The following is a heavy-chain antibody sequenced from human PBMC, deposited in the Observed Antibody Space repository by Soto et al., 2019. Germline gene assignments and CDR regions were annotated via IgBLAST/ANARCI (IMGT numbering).Heavy chain of an antibody. Sequence: EVQLVESGGGLVQPGGSLRLSCADFGFTFSNYWMSWVRQAPVKGLEWVGNIKQDGSEKNYVDSVKGRFTISRDNAKNSLYLQMNSQRAEDTAVYYCARIASAGRGWDVWGQGTTVVVSS. J-gene: IGHJ6*02. CDR1: GFTFSNYW. CDR2: IKQDGSEK. V-gene: IGHV3-7*01. D-gene: IGHD6-13*01. CDR3: ARIASAGRGWDV.